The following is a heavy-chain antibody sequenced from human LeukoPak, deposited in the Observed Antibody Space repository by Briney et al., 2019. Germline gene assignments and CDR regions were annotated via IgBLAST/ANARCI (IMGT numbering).Heavy chain of an antibody. Sequence: QSGGSLRLSCAASGFTFSGSAMHWVRQASGKGLEWVGRIRSKANTYATAYAASVKGRFTISRGDSKNTAYLQMNSLQNEDTAVYYCTRAVTTGNWLDPWGQGTLVTVSS. CDR3: TRAVTTGNWLDP. CDR2: IRSKANTYAT. V-gene: IGHV3-73*01. J-gene: IGHJ5*02. CDR1: GFTFSGSA. D-gene: IGHD4-17*01.